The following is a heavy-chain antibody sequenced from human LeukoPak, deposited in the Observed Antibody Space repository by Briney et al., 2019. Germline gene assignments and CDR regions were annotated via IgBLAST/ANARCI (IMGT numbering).Heavy chain of an antibody. CDR3: ARWAVRGVLSSAFDI. CDR2: IYSGGTT. V-gene: IGHV3-53*01. Sequence: GGSLRLSCAASAFTVSTNYMSWVRQAPGKGLEWVSVIYSGGTTFYADSVKGRFTISRDNSKNTLYLQMNSLNAEDTAVYYCARWAVRGVLSSAFDIWGQGTMVTVSS. J-gene: IGHJ3*02. CDR1: AFTVSTNY. D-gene: IGHD3-10*02.